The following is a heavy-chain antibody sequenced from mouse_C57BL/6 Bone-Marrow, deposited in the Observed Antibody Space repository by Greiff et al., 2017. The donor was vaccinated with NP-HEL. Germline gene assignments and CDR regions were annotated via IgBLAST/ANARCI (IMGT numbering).Heavy chain of an antibody. CDR1: GYTFTSYW. Sequence: QVQLQQPGAELVMPGASVKLSCKASGYTFTSYWMHWVKQRPGQGLEWIGEIDPSDCYTNYNQKFKGKSTLTVDKSSSTAYMQLSSLTSEDSAVYYCASYGSSPAWFAYWGQGTLVTVSA. J-gene: IGHJ3*01. CDR3: ASYGSSPAWFAY. D-gene: IGHD1-1*01. V-gene: IGHV1-69*01. CDR2: IDPSDCYT.